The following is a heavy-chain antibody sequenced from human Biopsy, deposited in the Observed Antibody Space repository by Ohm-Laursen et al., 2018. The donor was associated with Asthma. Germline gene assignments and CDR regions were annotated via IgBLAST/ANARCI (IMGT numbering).Heavy chain of an antibody. CDR1: GYTFTGYY. V-gene: IGHV1-46*01. J-gene: IGHJ4*02. CDR2: INPSVGST. D-gene: IGHD1-26*01. Sequence: GASVKVSCKASGYTFTGYYMHWVRQAPGPGLAWMGIINPSVGSTSYAQKFQGRVTMTRDTSTSTVYMELSSLRSEDTAVYYCARAGALIVGATMGYWGQGTLVTVSS. CDR3: ARAGALIVGATMGY.